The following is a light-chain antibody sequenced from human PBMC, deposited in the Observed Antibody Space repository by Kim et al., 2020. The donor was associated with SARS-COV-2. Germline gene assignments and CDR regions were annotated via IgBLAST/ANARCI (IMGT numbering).Light chain of an antibody. V-gene: IGKV3-20*01. CDR2: GAS. J-gene: IGKJ2*01. CDR1: QSGESGY. CDR3: QHYDSSGYT. Sequence: VLTQSPGTLSLSPAERATLSCRASQSGESGYLAWFQQKPGQAPRLLIRGASNRATGIPDRFSGSGSETDFTLTISRLEPEDFAVYYCQHYDSSGYTFGQGTKLEIK.